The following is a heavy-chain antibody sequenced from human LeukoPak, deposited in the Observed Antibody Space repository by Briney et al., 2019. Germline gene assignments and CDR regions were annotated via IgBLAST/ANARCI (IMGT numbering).Heavy chain of an antibody. D-gene: IGHD3-10*01. V-gene: IGHV3-21*01. Sequence: KTGGSLRLSCAASGFTFSSYSMNWVRQAPGKGLEWVSSISNSSTYIYYADSVKGRFTISRDNVQNSLYLQMNSLRAEDTAVYYCARDLGGSGSYDYWGQGTLVTVSS. CDR3: ARDLGGSGSYDY. CDR2: ISNSSTYI. J-gene: IGHJ4*02. CDR1: GFTFSSYS.